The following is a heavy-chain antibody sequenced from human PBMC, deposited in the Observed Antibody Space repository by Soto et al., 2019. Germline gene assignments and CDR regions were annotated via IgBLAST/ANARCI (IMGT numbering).Heavy chain of an antibody. CDR2: ISAYNGNT. Sequence: ASVKVSCKASGYTFTSYGISWVRQAPGQGLEWMGWISAYNGNTNYAQKFQGRVTITRDTSASTAYMELSSLRSEDTAVYYCARDGAVAGNSNFDYWGQGTLVTVSS. CDR3: ARDGAVAGNSNFDY. V-gene: IGHV1-18*04. D-gene: IGHD6-19*01. CDR1: GYTFTSYG. J-gene: IGHJ4*02.